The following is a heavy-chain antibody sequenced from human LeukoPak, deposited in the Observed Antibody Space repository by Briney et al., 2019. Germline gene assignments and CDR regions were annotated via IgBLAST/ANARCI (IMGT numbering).Heavy chain of an antibody. J-gene: IGHJ4*02. CDR1: GFTFSSYG. V-gene: IGHV3-9*01. Sequence: PGRSLRLSCAASGFTFSSYGMHWVRQAPGKGLEWVSGISWNSGSIGYADSVKGRFTISRDNAKNSLYLQMNSLRAEDTALYYCAKDFKPYGSGSYYGYWGQGTLVTVSS. CDR2: ISWNSGSI. D-gene: IGHD3-10*01. CDR3: AKDFKPYGSGSYYGY.